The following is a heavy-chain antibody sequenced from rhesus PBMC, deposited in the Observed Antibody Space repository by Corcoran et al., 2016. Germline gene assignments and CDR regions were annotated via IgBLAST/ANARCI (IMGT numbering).Heavy chain of an antibody. CDR1: GGSFSGYY. D-gene: IGHD6-13*01. J-gene: IGHJ4*01. V-gene: IGHV4-165*01. CDR3: ARDLAAGLFDY. CDR2: ISGRSGST. Sequence: QVQLQESGPGLVKPSETLPLTCAVSGGSFSGYYWGWIRQPPGKGLAWIGFISGRSGSTDYNPSLKSRVTISTGTSKNQFSLKVSSVTAADTAVYYCARDLAAGLFDYWGQGVLVTVSS.